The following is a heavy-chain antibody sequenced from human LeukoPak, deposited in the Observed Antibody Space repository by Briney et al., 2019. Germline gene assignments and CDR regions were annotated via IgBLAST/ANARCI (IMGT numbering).Heavy chain of an antibody. J-gene: IGHJ4*02. Sequence: SETLSLTCTVSGGSISSSSYYWGWIRQPPGKGLEWIGSIYYSGSTYYNPSLKSRVTISVDTSKNQFSLKLSSVTAADTAVYYCARTPVLAAPFDYWGQGTLVTVSS. D-gene: IGHD6-13*01. V-gene: IGHV4-39*07. CDR3: ARTPVLAAPFDY. CDR1: GGSISSSSYY. CDR2: IYYSGST.